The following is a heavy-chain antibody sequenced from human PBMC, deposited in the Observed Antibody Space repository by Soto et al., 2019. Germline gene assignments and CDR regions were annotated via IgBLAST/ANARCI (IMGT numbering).Heavy chain of an antibody. CDR1: GFTFSSYS. V-gene: IGHV3-21*04. CDR2: ISSSSSYI. J-gene: IGHJ3*02. D-gene: IGHD2-8*01. Sequence: GGSLRLSCAASGFTFSSYSMNWVRQAPGKGLEWVSSISSSSSYINYADSVKGRFTVSRDNSKNSLYLQMNSLRDEDTAVYYCAKDLIAGNGVWEAFDMWGRGTKVTVSS. CDR3: AKDLIAGNGVWEAFDM.